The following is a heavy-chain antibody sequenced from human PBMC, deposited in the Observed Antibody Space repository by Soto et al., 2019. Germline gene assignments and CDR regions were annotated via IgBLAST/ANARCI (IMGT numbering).Heavy chain of an antibody. Sequence: GESLKISCKGSGYNFTSYWISWVRQLPGKGLEWMGRIDPSDSYTSYSASFQGPVTISADKSISTAYLQWSSLKASDTAMYYCARQTAAAGTGFGYYYYGMDVWGQGTTVAVSS. J-gene: IGHJ6*02. CDR1: GYNFTSYW. V-gene: IGHV5-10-1*01. CDR3: ARQTAAAGTGFGYYYYGMDV. CDR2: IDPSDSYT. D-gene: IGHD6-13*01.